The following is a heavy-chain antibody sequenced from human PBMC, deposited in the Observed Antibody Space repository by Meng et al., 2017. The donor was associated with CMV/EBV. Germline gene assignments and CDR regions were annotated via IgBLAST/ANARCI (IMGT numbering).Heavy chain of an antibody. D-gene: IGHD6-19*01. J-gene: IGHJ4*02. Sequence: QVRLVESGGGVVQPGRSLRFSCAASGFTFSSYAMHWVRQAPGKGLEWVAVISYDGSNKYYADSVKGRFTISRDNSKNTLYLQMNSLRAEDTAVYYCARGSVAGFDYWGQGTLVTVSS. V-gene: IGHV3-30-3*01. CDR2: ISYDGSNK. CDR1: GFTFSSYA. CDR3: ARGSVAGFDY.